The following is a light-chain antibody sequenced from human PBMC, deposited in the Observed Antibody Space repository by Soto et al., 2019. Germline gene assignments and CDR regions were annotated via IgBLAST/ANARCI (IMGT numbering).Light chain of an antibody. V-gene: IGKV3-11*01. Sequence: EIMLTQSPATLSLSPGERATLSSKASQSVSSYLAWYQQKPGQAPRLLIYDASNRATGIPARFSGSGSGTDFTLTISSLEPEDFAVYYCQQRSNWPITFGQGTRLEIK. CDR1: QSVSSY. J-gene: IGKJ5*01. CDR2: DAS. CDR3: QQRSNWPIT.